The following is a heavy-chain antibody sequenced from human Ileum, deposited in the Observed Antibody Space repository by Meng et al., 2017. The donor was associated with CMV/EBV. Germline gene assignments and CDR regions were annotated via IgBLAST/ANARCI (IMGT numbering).Heavy chain of an antibody. CDR1: GDSISNSF. CDR2: ISPSGNI. V-gene: IGHV4-4*07. D-gene: IGHD3-22*01. CDR3: ARGESRGYYYFDY. J-gene: IGHJ4*02. Sequence: QRHPPEPGHGLVRPSETLSPTCTVSGDSISNSFWSWIRQPAGKKLEWIGRISPSGNIYYIPSLKGRVTMSLDTSNNQIFLNLTSVTAADTALYYCARGESRGYYYFDYWGQGILVTVSS.